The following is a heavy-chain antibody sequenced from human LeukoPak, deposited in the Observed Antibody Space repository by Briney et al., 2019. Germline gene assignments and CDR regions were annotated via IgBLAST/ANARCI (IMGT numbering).Heavy chain of an antibody. CDR3: VRWYDAFDI. Sequence: PGGSLRLSCAASGFTFSSYTMHWVRQAPGKGLEWVAVIWYDGSNKYYADSVKGRFTISRDNSKNTLYLQMNSLRAEDTAVYYCVRWYDAFDIWGQGTMVTVSS. CDR2: IWYDGSNK. D-gene: IGHD2-15*01. V-gene: IGHV3-33*01. J-gene: IGHJ3*02. CDR1: GFTFSSYT.